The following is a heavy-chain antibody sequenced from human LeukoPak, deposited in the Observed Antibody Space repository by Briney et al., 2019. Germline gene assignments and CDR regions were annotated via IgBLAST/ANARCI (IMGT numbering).Heavy chain of an antibody. V-gene: IGHV4-34*01. CDR1: GGSFRGYY. CDR3: ARGRTEQWPSGPRYGMDV. Sequence: SETLSLTCGVYGGSFRGYYWSSIRQPPGKGLEWVGEINHSGSTNYNPSLKSRVTISVDASKTKSSLKLSSVTAADTAVSDCARGRTEQWPSGPRYGMDVWGQGTTVTVSS. CDR2: INHSGST. D-gene: IGHD6-19*01. J-gene: IGHJ6*02.